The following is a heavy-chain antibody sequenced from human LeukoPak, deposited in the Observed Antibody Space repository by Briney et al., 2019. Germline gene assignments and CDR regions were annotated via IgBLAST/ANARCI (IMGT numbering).Heavy chain of an antibody. CDR3: ARGRWYNWNYDRNYWYFDL. D-gene: IGHD1-7*01. Sequence: SETLSLTCAVYGGSFSGYYWSWIRQPPGKGVEGSGEINHSGSTNYNPSLKSRVTISVDTSKNQFSLKLSSVTAADTAVYYCARGRWYNWNYDRNYWYFDLWGRGTLVTVSS. J-gene: IGHJ2*01. V-gene: IGHV4-34*01. CDR2: INHSGST. CDR1: GGSFSGYY.